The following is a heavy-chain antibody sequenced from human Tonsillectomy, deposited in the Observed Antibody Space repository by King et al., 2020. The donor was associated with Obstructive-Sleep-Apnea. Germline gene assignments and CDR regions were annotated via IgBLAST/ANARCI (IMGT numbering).Heavy chain of an antibody. CDR1: GYSFTSYW. J-gene: IGHJ1*01. CDR2: IYPGDSDT. Sequence: VQSGAEVKKPGESLQISCQGSGYSFTSYWIGWVRQMPGKGLEWMGIIYPGDSDTRYSPSFEGQVTISADKSISTAYLQWRSLKASDTAMYYCARLAYCGADCLGYFHQWGQGTLVTVSS. D-gene: IGHD2-21*02. CDR3: ARLAYCGADCLGYFHQ. V-gene: IGHV5-51*01.